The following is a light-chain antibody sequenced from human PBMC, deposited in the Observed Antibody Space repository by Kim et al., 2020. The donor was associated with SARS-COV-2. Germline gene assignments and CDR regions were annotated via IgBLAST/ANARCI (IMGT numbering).Light chain of an antibody. CDR1: KLGDKY. V-gene: IGLV3-1*01. CDR2: QDS. Sequence: SYELTQPPSVSVSPGQTASITCSGDKLGDKYACWYQQKPGQSPVLVIYQDSKRPSGIPERFSGSNSGNTDTLTISGTQAMDEADYYCQAWDSSTPYVFGTGTKVTVL. J-gene: IGLJ1*01. CDR3: QAWDSSTPYV.